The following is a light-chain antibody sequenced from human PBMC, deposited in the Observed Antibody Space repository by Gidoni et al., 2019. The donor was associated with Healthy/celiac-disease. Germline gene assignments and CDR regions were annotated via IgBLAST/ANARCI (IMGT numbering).Light chain of an antibody. V-gene: IGKV2-28*01. CDR3: MQALQTLLT. Sequence: IEMTQSPLSLPVTPGEQASISCRSSQSLLHSNGYNYLDWYLQKPGQSPQLLIYLGSNRASGVPDRFIGSGSGTDFTLNISRVASGYVGVYYCMQALQTLLTFGQGTKVEIK. CDR1: QSLLHSNGYNY. J-gene: IGKJ1*01. CDR2: LGS.